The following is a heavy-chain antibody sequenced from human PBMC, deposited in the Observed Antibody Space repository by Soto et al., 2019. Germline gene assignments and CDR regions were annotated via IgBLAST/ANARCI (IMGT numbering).Heavy chain of an antibody. Sequence: GGSLRLSCAASGFTFCSYAMHWVRQAPGKGLEWVAVISYDGSNKYYADSVKGRFTISRDNSKNTLYLQMNSLRAEDTAVYYCARAPVAGYYFDYWGQGTLVTVSS. CDR1: GFTFCSYA. J-gene: IGHJ4*02. V-gene: IGHV3-30-3*01. D-gene: IGHD6-19*01. CDR3: ARAPVAGYYFDY. CDR2: ISYDGSNK.